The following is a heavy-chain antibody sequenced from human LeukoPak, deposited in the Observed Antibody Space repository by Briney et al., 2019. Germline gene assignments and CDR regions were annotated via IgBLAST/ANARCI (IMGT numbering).Heavy chain of an antibody. Sequence: GGSLRLSCAASGSTFSSYSMNWVRQAPGKGLEWVSSISSSSSYIYYADSVKGRFTISRDNAKNSLYLQMNSLRAEDTAVYYCAGNNYGYCSSTSCYGYYYYYGMDVWGQGTTVTVSS. CDR3: AGNNYGYCSSTSCYGYYYYYGMDV. CDR2: ISSSSSYI. V-gene: IGHV3-21*01. J-gene: IGHJ6*02. CDR1: GSTFSSYS. D-gene: IGHD2-2*01.